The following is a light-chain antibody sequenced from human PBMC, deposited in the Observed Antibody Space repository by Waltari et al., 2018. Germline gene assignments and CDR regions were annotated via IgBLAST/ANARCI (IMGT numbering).Light chain of an antibody. CDR1: QTIIANY. Sequence: EIVLTQSPGTLSLSPGESATLPCRASQTIIANYLAWYQQKPGQAPRPLISGASDSATGIPDRFSGSGSGTDFTLTISRLEPEDYAVYHCQQYGTSSALTFGGGTKVEIK. V-gene: IGKV3-20*01. J-gene: IGKJ4*01. CDR2: GAS. CDR3: QQYGTSSALT.